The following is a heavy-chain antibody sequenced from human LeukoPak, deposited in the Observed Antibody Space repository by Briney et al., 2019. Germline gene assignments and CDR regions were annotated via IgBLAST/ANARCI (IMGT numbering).Heavy chain of an antibody. CDR2: MKPNSGNT. CDR1: GYTFTNYD. CDR3: ATELRWKDH. V-gene: IGHV1-8*01. Sequence: SVKVSCKASGYTFTNYDINWVRQATGQGLEWMGYMKPNSGNTGYAQKFQGRVTMTRDTSISTAYMELSSLTSEETAVYYCATELRWKDHWGQGTLVTVSS. J-gene: IGHJ4*02. D-gene: IGHD4-23*01.